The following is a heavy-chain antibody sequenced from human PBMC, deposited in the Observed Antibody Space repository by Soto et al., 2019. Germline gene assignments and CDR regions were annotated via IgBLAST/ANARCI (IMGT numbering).Heavy chain of an antibody. D-gene: IGHD2-2*01. CDR3: ARDTKIPANAIHDGR. CDR2: INLNSGGT. J-gene: IGHJ4*02. V-gene: IGHV1-2*02. Sequence: VEMVQSGAEVKKPGASVKVSCKASGYTFTDYFIHWVRQAPGQGLEWMGWINLNSGGTNYAQKFQGRVTKNRDTSITTVYIDLSRLRSDDTATYYCARDTKIPANAIHDGRWGQGTLVTVSS. CDR1: GYTFTDYF.